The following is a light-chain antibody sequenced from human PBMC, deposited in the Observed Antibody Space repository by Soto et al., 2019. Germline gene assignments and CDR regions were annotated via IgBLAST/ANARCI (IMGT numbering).Light chain of an antibody. CDR1: QGISSY. Sequence: DIQLTQSPSFLSASVGDRVTITCRASQGISSYLAWYQQKPGKAPKLLIYVASTLQSGVPSRFSGSGSGTELARIINSLQHQDFGSYYCQHLNACPLTFGGGTKVESK. J-gene: IGKJ4*01. CDR3: QHLNACPLT. CDR2: VAS. V-gene: IGKV1-9*01.